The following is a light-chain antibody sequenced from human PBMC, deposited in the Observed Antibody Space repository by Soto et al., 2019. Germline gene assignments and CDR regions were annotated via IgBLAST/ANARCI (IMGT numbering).Light chain of an antibody. Sequence: EIVMTQSPATLSVSPGERATLSCRASQSISRYLAWYQQKPGQAPRLLVYDASTRATDIPARFSGSGSGTEFTLTISSLQSEDFAVYYCQQRSDWPPITFGQGTRLEI. CDR3: QQRSDWPPIT. CDR2: DAS. J-gene: IGKJ5*01. V-gene: IGKV3-15*01. CDR1: QSISRY.